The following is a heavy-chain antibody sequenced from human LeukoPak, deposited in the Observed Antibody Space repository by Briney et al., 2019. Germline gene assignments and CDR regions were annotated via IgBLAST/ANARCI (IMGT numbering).Heavy chain of an antibody. V-gene: IGHV4-59*08. Sequence: SETLSHMHSVCGGPHKCRYWRWPRQSPGKGLEWIGFIYNTGRPNYNPSLQSRVTMSIDTSKNQFSLKLSSVTAADTAVYYCARQGELAIDYWGQGTLVTVSS. CDR3: ARQGELAIDY. D-gene: IGHD1-26*01. CDR1: GGPHKCRY. CDR2: IYNTGRP. J-gene: IGHJ4*02.